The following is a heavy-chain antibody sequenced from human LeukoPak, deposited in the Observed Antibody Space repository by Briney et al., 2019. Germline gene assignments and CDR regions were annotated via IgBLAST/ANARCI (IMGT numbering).Heavy chain of an antibody. D-gene: IGHD3-10*01. J-gene: IGHJ3*02. V-gene: IGHV4-4*07. CDR2: IYTSGST. Sequence: PSETLSLTCTVSGGSISSYHWSWIRQPAGKGLEWIGRIYTSGSTNYNPSLKSRVTVSVDTSKNQFSLKLSSVTAADTAVYYCARDLRPYYGSGSYYDDAFDIWGQGTMVTVSS. CDR1: GGSISSYH. CDR3: ARDLRPYYGSGSYYDDAFDI.